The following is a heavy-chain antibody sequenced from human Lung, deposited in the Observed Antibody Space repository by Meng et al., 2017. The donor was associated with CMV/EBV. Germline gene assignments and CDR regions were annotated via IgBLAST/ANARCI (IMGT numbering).Heavy chain of an antibody. CDR2: IYPGDSDT. CDR3: TKSCGGDCYAQYYYYGMDV. CDR1: GYSFASYW. Sequence: ESXKISXQGSGYSFASYWIGWVRQMPGKGLEWMGIIYPGDSDTRYSPSFEGQVTISADKSISTAYLQWSSLKASDTAMYYCTKSCGGDCYAQYYYYGMDVWGQGXTVTVSS. J-gene: IGHJ6*02. V-gene: IGHV5-51*01. D-gene: IGHD2-21*01.